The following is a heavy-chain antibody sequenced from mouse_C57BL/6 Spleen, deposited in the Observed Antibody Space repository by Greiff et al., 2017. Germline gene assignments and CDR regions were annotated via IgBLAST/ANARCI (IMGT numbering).Heavy chain of an antibody. CDR3: TTGYYGYAWFAY. CDR2: IDPENGDT. D-gene: IGHD1-1*01. J-gene: IGHJ3*01. V-gene: IGHV14-4*01. CDR1: GFNIKDDY. Sequence: VQLQQSGAELVRPGASVKLSCTASGFNIKDDYMHWVKQRPEQGLEWIGWIDPENGDTEYASKFQGKATITADTSSNTAYLQLSSLTSEDTAVYYCTTGYYGYAWFAYWGQGTLVTVFA.